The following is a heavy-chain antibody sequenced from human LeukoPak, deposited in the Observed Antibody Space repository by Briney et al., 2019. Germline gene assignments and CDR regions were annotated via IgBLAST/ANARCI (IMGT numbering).Heavy chain of an antibody. D-gene: IGHD3-3*01. Sequence: GGSLRLSCAASGCTFSSYSMNWVRQAPGKGLEWVSSISSSSSYIYYADSVKGRFTISRDNAKNSLYLQMNSLRAEDTAVYYCAREPYYDFWSGLDYWGQGTLVTVSS. CDR1: GCTFSSYS. CDR2: ISSSSSYI. CDR3: AREPYYDFWSGLDY. V-gene: IGHV3-21*01. J-gene: IGHJ4*02.